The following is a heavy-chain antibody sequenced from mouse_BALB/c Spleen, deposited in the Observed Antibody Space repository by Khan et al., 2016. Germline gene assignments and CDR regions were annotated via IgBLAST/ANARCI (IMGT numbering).Heavy chain of an antibody. D-gene: IGHD1-1*01. V-gene: IGHV1S132*01. Sequence: QVQLQQSGAELVKPGASVKLSCKTSGYTFTSYWIQWVKQRPGQGLGWIGEIFPGTGTTYYNEKFKGKATLTIATSSSTAYMQLSSLTSEDSAVYFCATRYYYAWFTYWGQGTLVTVSA. CDR2: IFPGTGTT. CDR1: GYTFTSYW. CDR3: ATRYYYAWFTY. J-gene: IGHJ3*01.